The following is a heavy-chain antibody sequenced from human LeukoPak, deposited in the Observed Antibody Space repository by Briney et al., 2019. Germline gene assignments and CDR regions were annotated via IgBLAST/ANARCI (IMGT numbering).Heavy chain of an antibody. CDR1: GDSISSDDYY. CDR2: IYNTGST. CDR3: AREVSRAFDI. Sequence: SQTLSLTCTVSGDSISSDDYYWSWIRQPPGKGLEWIGSIYNTGSTYSNPSLKSRVTISIDTSTNQFSLKLSSVTAADTAVYYCAREVSRAFDIWGQGTMVTVSS. V-gene: IGHV4-30-4*01. D-gene: IGHD2-8*01. J-gene: IGHJ3*02.